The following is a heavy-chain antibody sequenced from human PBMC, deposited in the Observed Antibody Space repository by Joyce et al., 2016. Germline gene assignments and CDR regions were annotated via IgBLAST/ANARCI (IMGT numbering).Heavy chain of an antibody. CDR1: GIIFSSKE. D-gene: IGHD2-2*01. CDR3: TTPSCAN. J-gene: IGHJ4*02. V-gene: IGHV3-48*03. CDR2: INSDDSRI. Sequence: EVHLVESGGGLVQPGGSLRLSCAASGIIFSSKEMNWVRQAPGNGLEWISSINSDDSRIHYADSVRGRFTISRDNARNSLYLEMNYLRVEDTAIYYCTTPSCANWGQGSLVTVSS.